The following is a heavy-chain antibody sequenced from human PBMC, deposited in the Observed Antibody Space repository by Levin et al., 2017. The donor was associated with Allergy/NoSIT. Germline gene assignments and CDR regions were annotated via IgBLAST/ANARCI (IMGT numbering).Heavy chain of an antibody. D-gene: IGHD1/OR15-1a*01. CDR1: GVSINNNY. CDR3: ARWNSANEGLDP. Sequence: SETLSLTCSVSGVSINNNYWTWIRQLAGKELEWIGRIYSSGGTMYNPSLRSRVTLSVDTSKNQFSLKMTSVTAADTAVYYCARWNSANEGLDPWGQGTLVTVSS. V-gene: IGHV4-4*07. CDR2: IYSSGGT. J-gene: IGHJ5*02.